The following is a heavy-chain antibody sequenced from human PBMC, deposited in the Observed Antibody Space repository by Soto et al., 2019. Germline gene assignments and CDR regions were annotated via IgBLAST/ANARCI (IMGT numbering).Heavy chain of an antibody. CDR2: IYYSGST. D-gene: IGHD5-12*01. Sequence: QVQLQESGPGLVKPSQTLSLTCTVSGGSISSGDYYWSWIRQPPGKGLEWIGYIYYSGSTYSNPSLKNRVSISVDTSKNQFSLNLSSVTAADTAMYYCARAGVATIYPGNNWFDPWGQGTLVTVSS. V-gene: IGHV4-30-4*01. J-gene: IGHJ5*02. CDR3: ARAGVATIYPGNNWFDP. CDR1: GGSISSGDYY.